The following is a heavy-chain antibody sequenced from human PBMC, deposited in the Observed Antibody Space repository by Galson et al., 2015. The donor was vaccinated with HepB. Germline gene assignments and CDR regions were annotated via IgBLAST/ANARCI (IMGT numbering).Heavy chain of an antibody. CDR3: ARGVSGYDRSNWFDP. J-gene: IGHJ5*02. V-gene: IGHV4-30-4*01. Sequence: TLSLTCIVFGDSISSGGDYWSWIRQPPGKGLEWIGYIYYSGTTYYNPSLKRRLTISRDTSKNHFSLKLTSVTAADTAVYYCARGVSGYDRSNWFDPWGQGTLVAVSS. D-gene: IGHD5-12*01. CDR1: GDSISSGGDY. CDR2: IYYSGTT.